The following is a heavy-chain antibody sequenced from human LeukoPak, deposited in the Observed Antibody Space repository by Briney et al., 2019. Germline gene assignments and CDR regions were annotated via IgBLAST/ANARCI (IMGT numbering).Heavy chain of an antibody. CDR1: GLTVSSYY. Sequence: GGSLRLSCAAAGLTVSSYYMSWVRQAPGKGLEWVSTITTGGSTNHADSVKGRFSISRDNAKNTLYLQTNSLRAEDTAVYYCARDVPNDGCGMDVWGQGTTVTVSS. D-gene: IGHD5-24*01. V-gene: IGHV3-66*01. CDR3: ARDVPNDGCGMDV. CDR2: ITTGGST. J-gene: IGHJ6*02.